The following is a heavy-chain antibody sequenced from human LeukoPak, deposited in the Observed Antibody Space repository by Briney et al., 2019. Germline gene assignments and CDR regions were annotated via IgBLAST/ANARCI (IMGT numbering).Heavy chain of an antibody. Sequence: PGGSLRLSCAASGFNFSTYWMTWVRQAPGKGLEWVANIKEDGSEKYYVDSVKGRFTISRDNAKTSVFLQMNSLRAEDTAAYYCARDPGIVWGQGTLVTVSS. CDR1: GFNFSTYW. V-gene: IGHV3-7*01. CDR3: ARDPGIV. J-gene: IGHJ4*02. D-gene: IGHD1-26*01. CDR2: IKEDGSEK.